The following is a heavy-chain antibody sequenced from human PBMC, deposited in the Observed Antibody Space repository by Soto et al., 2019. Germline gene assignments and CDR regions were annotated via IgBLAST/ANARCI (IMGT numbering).Heavy chain of an antibody. J-gene: IGHJ4*02. D-gene: IGHD3-3*01. CDR3: AHRVLRTVFGLVTTTAIYFDF. V-gene: IGHV2-5*02. CDR2: IYWDDDK. Sequence: QITLKESGPTVVKPTETLTLTCTFSGFSLTTSGVGVGWVLQSPGKAPEWLALIYWDDDKRYSTSLKSRLTITKDTAKNQVVLTMANVDPADTATYYCAHRVLRTVFGLVTTTAIYFDFWGQGTPVVVSS. CDR1: GFSLTTSGVG.